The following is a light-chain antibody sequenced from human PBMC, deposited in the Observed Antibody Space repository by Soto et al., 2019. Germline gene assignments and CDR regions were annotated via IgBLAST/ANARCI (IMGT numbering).Light chain of an antibody. CDR1: RTISNW. CDR3: QQYDSYPHT. Sequence: DIQMTQSPSTLSASVGDRVTITCRASRTISNWLAWYQQKPGKAPKLLIYKASSLQSGVPSRFSGGGSGTEFTLTISSLQPDDFATYYCQQYDSYPHTFGPGTKLEIK. CDR2: KAS. V-gene: IGKV1-5*03. J-gene: IGKJ2*01.